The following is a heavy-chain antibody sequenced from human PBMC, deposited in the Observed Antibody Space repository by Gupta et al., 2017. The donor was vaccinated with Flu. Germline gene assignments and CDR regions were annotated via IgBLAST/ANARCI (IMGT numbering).Heavy chain of an antibody. V-gene: IGHV4-39*01. CDR1: GGSISSSSYY. Sequence: QLQLQESGPGLVKPSETLSLTCTVSGGSISSSSYYWGWIRQPPGKGLEWIGSIYYSGSTYYNPSLKSRVTISVDTSKNQFSLKLSSVTAADTAVYYCARHRVPQWLVHSWYFDLWGRGTLVTVSS. J-gene: IGHJ2*01. D-gene: IGHD6-19*01. CDR2: IYYSGST. CDR3: ARHRVPQWLVHSWYFDL.